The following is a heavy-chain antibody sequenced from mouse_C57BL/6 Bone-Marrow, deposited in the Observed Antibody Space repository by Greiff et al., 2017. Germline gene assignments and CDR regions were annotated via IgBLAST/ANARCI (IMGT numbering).Heavy chain of an antibody. CDR1: GYAFSSSW. V-gene: IGHV1-82*01. CDR2: IYPGDGDT. Sequence: QVQLKESGPELVKPGASVKISCKASGYAFSSSWMNWVKQRPGKGLEGIGRIYPGDGDTNYNGKFKGKATLTADKSSSTAYMQLSSLTSEDSAVYFCHGYWFAYWGQGTLVTVSA. J-gene: IGHJ3*01. CDR3: HGYWFAY. D-gene: IGHD2-2*01.